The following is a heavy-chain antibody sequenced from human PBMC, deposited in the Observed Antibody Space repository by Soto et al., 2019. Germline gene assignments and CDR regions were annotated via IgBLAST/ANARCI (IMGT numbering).Heavy chain of an antibody. V-gene: IGHV3-74*01. D-gene: IGHD5-12*01. Sequence: PGGSLRLSWAAAGFAFDSHWMHWVRQAPGKGLVWVSRINGDGSSTFYADSVKGRFTISRDNARNTVYLQMNSLRAEDTAVYYCARGIQWRYGMDVWGQGTTVTVSS. CDR3: ARGIQWRYGMDV. J-gene: IGHJ6*02. CDR2: INGDGSST. CDR1: GFAFDSHW.